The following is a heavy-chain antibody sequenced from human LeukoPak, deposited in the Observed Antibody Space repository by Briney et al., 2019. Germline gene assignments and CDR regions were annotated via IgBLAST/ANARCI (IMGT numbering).Heavy chain of an antibody. J-gene: IGHJ5*02. CDR2: INPNSGGT. D-gene: IGHD1-26*01. CDR1: GYTFTGYY. CDR3: ARPASGSSGFDP. V-gene: IGHV1-2*06. Sequence: ASVKVSCKASGYTFTGYYMHWVRQAPGQGREWMGRINPNSGGTNYAQKFQGRVTMTRDTSISTAYMELSRLRSDDTAVYYCARPASGSSGFDPWGQGTLVTVSS.